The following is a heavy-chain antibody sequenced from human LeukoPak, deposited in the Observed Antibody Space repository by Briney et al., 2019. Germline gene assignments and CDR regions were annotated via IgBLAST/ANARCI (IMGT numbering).Heavy chain of an antibody. J-gene: IGHJ3*02. CDR1: GYTFTSYG. CDR3: ARENDYVWGSYRYNAFDI. Sequence: ASVKVSCKASGYTFTSYGISWVRQAPGQGLEWMGWISADNGNTNYAQKLQGRVTMTTDTSTSTAYMELRSLRSDDTAVYYCARENDYVWGSYRYNAFDIWGQGTMVTVSS. CDR2: ISADNGNT. D-gene: IGHD3-16*02. V-gene: IGHV1-18*01.